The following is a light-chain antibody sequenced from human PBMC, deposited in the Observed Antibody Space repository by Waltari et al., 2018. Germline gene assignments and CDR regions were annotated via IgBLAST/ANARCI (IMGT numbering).Light chain of an antibody. CDR1: QSINSW. V-gene: IGKV1-5*03. CDR2: KAS. CDR3: QQYNSYIT. J-gene: IGKJ5*01. Sequence: DIQMTQSPSTLSASVGDRVTITCRASQSINSWLAWYQQKPGEAPKLLIYKASTLESGVPSRFSGSGSGTEFTLTISSLQPDDFATYYCQQYNSYITFGQGTRLEIK.